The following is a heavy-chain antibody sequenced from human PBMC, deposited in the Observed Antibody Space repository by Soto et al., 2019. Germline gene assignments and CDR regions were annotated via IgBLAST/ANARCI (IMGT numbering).Heavy chain of an antibody. CDR3: EKEKDYYLYYGMDV. CDR1: GFPFSSYG. Sequence: QVQLVESGGGVVQPGRSLRLSCAASGFPFSSYGMHWVRQAPGKGLEWVAVISYDRNTKYYADSVKGRFTISRDSSKKTVFLQRRSPREKDTAVYPSEKEKDYYLYYGMDVWGQGTTVTVSS. CDR2: ISYDRNTK. J-gene: IGHJ6*02. V-gene: IGHV3-30*18.